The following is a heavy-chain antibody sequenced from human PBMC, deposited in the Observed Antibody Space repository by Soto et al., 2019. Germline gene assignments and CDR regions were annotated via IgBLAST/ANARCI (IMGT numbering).Heavy chain of an antibody. CDR3: ARASSYYYYGMDV. V-gene: IGHV4-59*01. CDR1: GGSISSCY. Sequence: PSETLSLTCTVSGGSISSCYCSWIRQPPGKGLEWIGYIYYSGSTNYNPSLKSRVTISVDTSKNQFSLKLSSVTAADTAVYYCARASSYYYYGMDVWGQGTTVTVSS. J-gene: IGHJ6*02. CDR2: IYYSGST.